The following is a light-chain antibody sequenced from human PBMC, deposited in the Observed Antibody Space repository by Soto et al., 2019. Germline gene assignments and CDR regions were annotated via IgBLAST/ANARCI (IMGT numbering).Light chain of an antibody. Sequence: QPVLTQPASVSGSPGQSITISCTGSTSDIGGYNYVSWYQQHPGKAPKLLIYDVGYRPSGISDRFSGSKSGNTASLTISGLQPEDEADYYCSSYGASSTLFGGGTQLTVL. J-gene: IGLJ2*01. V-gene: IGLV2-14*03. CDR1: TSDIGGYNY. CDR3: SSYGASSTL. CDR2: DVG.